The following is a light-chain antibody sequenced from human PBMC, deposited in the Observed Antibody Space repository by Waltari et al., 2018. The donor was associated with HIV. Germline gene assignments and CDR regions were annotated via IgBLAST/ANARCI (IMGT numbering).Light chain of an antibody. Sequence: QSVLTQPPSASGTPGQRVTSSCSGSSSNIGSKIVNWYQQRPGTAPILLIYSNNQRPSGIPDRFSGSKSGTSASLTISGLQSEEEADYYCAAWDDSLTCWVFGGGTKLTVL. CDR2: SNN. CDR3: AAWDDSLTCWV. V-gene: IGLV1-44*01. J-gene: IGLJ3*02. CDR1: SSNIGSKI.